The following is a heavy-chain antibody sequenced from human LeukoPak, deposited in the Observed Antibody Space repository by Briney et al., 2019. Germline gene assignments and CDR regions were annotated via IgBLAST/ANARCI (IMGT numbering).Heavy chain of an antibody. V-gene: IGHV4-39*07. D-gene: IGHD3-3*01. CDR2: IYNSANT. J-gene: IGHJ4*02. Sequence: PSETLSLTCTVSGDSISSSSYCWDWLRQPPGKGLEWIGNIYNSANTHYNPSLKTRITMSVDTSKNQFSLKLSSVTAADTAVYYCARTITIFGALGYFDYWGQGTLVTVSS. CDR1: GDSISSSSYC. CDR3: ARTITIFGALGYFDY.